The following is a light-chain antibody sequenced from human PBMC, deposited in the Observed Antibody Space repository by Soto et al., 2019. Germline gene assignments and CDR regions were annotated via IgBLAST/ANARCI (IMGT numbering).Light chain of an antibody. CDR1: SSNIGAGYD. CDR3: QSCVQSLSGYVI. CDR2: DNS. V-gene: IGLV1-40*01. J-gene: IGLJ2*01. Sequence: QSVLTQPPSVSGAPGQRVTISCTGSSSNIGAGYDVHWYQQLPGTAPKLLIYDNSDRPSGVPDRFSGSKSGTSASLAITGLQAEDEADYYCQSCVQSLSGYVIFGGGTKVTVL.